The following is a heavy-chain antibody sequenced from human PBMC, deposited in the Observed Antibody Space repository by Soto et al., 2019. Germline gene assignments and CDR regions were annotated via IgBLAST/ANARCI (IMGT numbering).Heavy chain of an antibody. J-gene: IGHJ6*02. V-gene: IGHV1-18*01. CDR3: ARGAPTWSYGMDV. Sequence: QIHLVQSGGEVKKPGASVKVSCKTSGYTFTTYGISWVRQAPGQGLERMGWITPYTGNTHYAQNLQGRVTVTTDTSTSTAYMELRSLRSDDTAVYYCARGAPTWSYGMDVWGQGTTVTVSS. CDR1: GYTFTTYG. CDR2: ITPYTGNT. D-gene: IGHD2-15*01.